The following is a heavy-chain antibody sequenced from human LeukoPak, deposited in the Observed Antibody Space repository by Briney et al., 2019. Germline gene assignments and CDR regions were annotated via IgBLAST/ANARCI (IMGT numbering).Heavy chain of an antibody. J-gene: IGHJ4*02. Sequence: GGSLRLSCAASGFTFRSYSMNWVRQAPGKGLGWVSSISSSSSYIYYADSVKGRFTISRDNAKNSLYLQMNSLRAEDTAVYYCARESGSYYLSLDYWGQGTLVTVSS. CDR3: ARESGSYYLSLDY. CDR1: GFTFRSYS. V-gene: IGHV3-21*01. D-gene: IGHD1-26*01. CDR2: ISSSSSYI.